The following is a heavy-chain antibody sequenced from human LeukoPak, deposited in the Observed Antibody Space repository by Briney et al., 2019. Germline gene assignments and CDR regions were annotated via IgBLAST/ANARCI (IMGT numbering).Heavy chain of an antibody. CDR3: ARVGRKDGNHPPNWFAS. V-gene: IGHV4-30-4*01. D-gene: IGHD5-24*01. J-gene: IGHJ5*01. Sequence: PSETLSLTCSLSSRSLNSVDFYWSWIRQSPGKGPEWIGFIYYSWTTYYNPSPGSLLTISVDTSKNQFFLKLRSVTAADTAVYYCARVGRKDGNHPPNWFASWGRGTLVTVSS. CDR2: IYYSWTT. CDR1: SRSLNSVDFY.